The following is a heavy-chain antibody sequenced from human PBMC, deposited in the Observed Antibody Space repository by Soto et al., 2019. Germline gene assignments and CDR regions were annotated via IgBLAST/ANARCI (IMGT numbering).Heavy chain of an antibody. D-gene: IGHD6-13*01. V-gene: IGHV2-5*02. CDR1: GFSLSTSGVG. CDR2: IYWDDDK. J-gene: IGHJ6*02. Sequence: QITLKESGPTLVKPTQTLTLTCTFSGFSLSTSGVGVGWIRQPPGKALEWLALIYWDDDKRYSPSLKSRLTITKDTSKNQVVLTMTNMDPVDTATYYCAHQLQHSSSWWQGYYYYYGMDVWGQGTTVTVSS. CDR3: AHQLQHSSSWWQGYYYYYGMDV.